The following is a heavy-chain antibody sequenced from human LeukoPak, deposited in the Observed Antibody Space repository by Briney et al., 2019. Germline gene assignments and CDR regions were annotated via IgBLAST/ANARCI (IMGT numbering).Heavy chain of an antibody. CDR1: GYTFTSYG. D-gene: IGHD5-24*01. CDR2: ISAYNGNT. J-gene: IGHJ1*01. V-gene: IGHV1-18*01. Sequence: ASVKVSCKASGYTFTSYGISWVRQAPGQGLEWMGWISAYNGNTNYAQKLQGRVTMTTDTSTSTAYMELRSLRSDDTAVYYCARDLHGYNYSNEYFQYWGQGTLVTVSS. CDR3: ARDLHGYNYSNEYFQY.